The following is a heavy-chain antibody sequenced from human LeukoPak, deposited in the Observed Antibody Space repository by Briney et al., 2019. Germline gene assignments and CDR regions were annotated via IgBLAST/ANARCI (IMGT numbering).Heavy chain of an antibody. CDR3: ARDEFGDFQGFDY. Sequence: PSETLSLTCTISGGSISSSSYYWSWIRQPPGKGLEWIGYIYYSGSTNYNPSLKSRVTISVDTSKNQFSLKLSSVTAADTAVYYCARDEFGDFQGFDYWGQGTRVTVSS. V-gene: IGHV4-61*01. CDR1: GGSISSSSYY. CDR2: IYYSGST. D-gene: IGHD4-17*01. J-gene: IGHJ4*02.